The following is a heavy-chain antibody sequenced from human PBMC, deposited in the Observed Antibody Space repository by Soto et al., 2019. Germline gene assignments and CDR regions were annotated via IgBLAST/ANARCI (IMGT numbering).Heavy chain of an antibody. Sequence: PSETLSLTCTVSGGSITSSSHYWGWIRQPPGKGLECIGNIYYDGNTYYNPSLKSRVTISLDTSKNQFSLRLNSVTAADTAVYYCARSSTSANYFDYWGQGTLVTVSS. CDR2: IYYDGNT. J-gene: IGHJ4*02. CDR3: ARSSTSANYFDY. D-gene: IGHD2-2*01. V-gene: IGHV4-39*07. CDR1: GGSITSSSHY.